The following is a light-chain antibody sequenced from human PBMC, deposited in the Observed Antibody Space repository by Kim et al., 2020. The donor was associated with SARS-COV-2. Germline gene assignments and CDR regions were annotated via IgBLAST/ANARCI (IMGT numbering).Light chain of an antibody. CDR3: KQTNNFPYT. Sequence: DIQMTQSPSSVSASVGDRVTITCRASQGISKWLAWYQQKPGKAPKLLIYVASTLQSGVPSRFSGSGSGTDFTLTISSLQPEDFAVYYCKQTNNFPYTFGRGTKLEI. V-gene: IGKV1-12*01. CDR1: QGISKW. J-gene: IGKJ2*01. CDR2: VAS.